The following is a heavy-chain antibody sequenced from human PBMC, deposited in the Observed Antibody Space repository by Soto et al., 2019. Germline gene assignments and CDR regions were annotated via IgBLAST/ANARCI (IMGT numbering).Heavy chain of an antibody. CDR2: IYYSGST. V-gene: IGHV4-59*01. CDR3: AREGSSSWYWFDP. Sequence: SETLSLTCTVSGGSISSYYWSWIRQPPGKGLEWIGYIYYSGSTNYNPSLKSRVTVSVDTSKNQFSLKLSSVTAADTAVYYCAREGSSSWYWFDPWGQGTLVTVSS. J-gene: IGHJ5*02. D-gene: IGHD6-13*01. CDR1: GGSISSYY.